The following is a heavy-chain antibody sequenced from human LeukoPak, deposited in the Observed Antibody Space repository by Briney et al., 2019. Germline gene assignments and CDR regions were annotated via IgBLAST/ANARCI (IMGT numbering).Heavy chain of an antibody. D-gene: IGHD5-18*01. CDR3: ARDVDTAMVFDY. V-gene: IGHV1-69*04. CDR2: IIPILGIA. Sequence: ASMKVSCKASGGTFSSYAISWVRQAPGQGLEWMGRIIPILGIANYAQKFQGRVTITADKSTSTAYMELSSLRSEDTAVYYCARDVDTAMVFDYWGQGTLVTVSS. J-gene: IGHJ4*02. CDR1: GGTFSSYA.